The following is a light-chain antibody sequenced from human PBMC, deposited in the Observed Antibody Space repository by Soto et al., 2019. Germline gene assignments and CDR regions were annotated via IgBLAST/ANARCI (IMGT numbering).Light chain of an antibody. CDR1: QSISSY. J-gene: IGKJ1*01. CDR3: QQSYSQT. V-gene: IGKV1-39*01. CDR2: AAS. Sequence: DIQMTQSPSSLSASVGDRVTITCRASQSISSYLNWYQQKPGKAPKLLIYAASSLQSGVPSRFSGSGSVTDFTLTISSQQPEDFATYYCQQSYSQTFGQGTKVEIK.